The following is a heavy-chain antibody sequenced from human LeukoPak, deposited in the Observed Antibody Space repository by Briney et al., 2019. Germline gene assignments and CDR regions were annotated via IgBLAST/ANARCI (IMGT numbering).Heavy chain of an antibody. CDR1: GFTFSTYG. J-gene: IGHJ4*02. CDR2: IWYDGSNK. Sequence: GGSLRLSCAASGFTFSTYGLRWVRQAPGKGLEWVAVIWYDGSNKYYADSVKGRFTISRDNAKNSLYLQMNSLRAEDTAVYYCARAPDYYDSSGYPFDWGQGTLVTVSS. D-gene: IGHD3-22*01. CDR3: ARAPDYYDSSGYPFD. V-gene: IGHV3-33*01.